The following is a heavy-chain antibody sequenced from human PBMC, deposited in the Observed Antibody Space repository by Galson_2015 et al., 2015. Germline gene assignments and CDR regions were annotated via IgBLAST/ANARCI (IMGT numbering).Heavy chain of an antibody. D-gene: IGHD2-21*01. V-gene: IGHV5-51*01. CDR1: GYNFDTYY. CDR3: ARSRRGDFPSDC. CDR2: IDPRDSDT. Sequence: QSGAEVKKPGEPLRISCPGSGYNFDTYYIAWVRQMPGKGLEWMGIIDPRDSDTKYSPSFQGQVTISADRSLYTAFQQWSSLKASDTAIYYCARSRRGDFPSDCWGQGTLVTVSS. J-gene: IGHJ4*02.